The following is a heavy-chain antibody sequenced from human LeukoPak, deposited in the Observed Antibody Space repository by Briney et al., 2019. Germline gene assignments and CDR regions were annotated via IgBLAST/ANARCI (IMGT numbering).Heavy chain of an antibody. D-gene: IGHD2-2*01. CDR3: ARVRGPAACGY. CDR2: IYHSGST. V-gene: IGHV4-38-2*01. Sequence: SETLSLTCAVSGYSIRSGYYWGWIRQPPGKGLEWIGSIYHSGSTYYNPSLKSRVSVSVDTSKNQFSLKLSSVTAADTAVYYCARVRGPAACGYWGQGTLVTVSS. CDR1: GYSIRSGYY. J-gene: IGHJ4*02.